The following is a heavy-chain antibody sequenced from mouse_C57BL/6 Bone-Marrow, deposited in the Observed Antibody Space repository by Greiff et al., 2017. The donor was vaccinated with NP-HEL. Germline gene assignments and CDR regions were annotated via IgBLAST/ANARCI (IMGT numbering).Heavy chain of an antibody. CDR1: GYAFSSSW. CDR3: ERRGGYSFGYFDV. V-gene: IGHV1-82*01. Sequence: QVQLQQSGPELVKPGASVKISCKASGYAFSSSWMNWVKQRPGKGLEWIGRIYPGDGDTNYNGQFKGKATLTADKSSSTAYLQLSGVTSEDSAVEYCERRGGYSFGYFDVWGTGTTVTVSS. J-gene: IGHJ1*03. CDR2: IYPGDGDT. D-gene: IGHD2-3*01.